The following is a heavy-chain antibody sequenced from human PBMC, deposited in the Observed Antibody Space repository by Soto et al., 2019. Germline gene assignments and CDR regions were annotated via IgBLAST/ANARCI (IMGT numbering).Heavy chain of an antibody. V-gene: IGHV3-23*01. J-gene: IGHJ4*02. CDR3: AKPLGYSSSSEGPFGY. Sequence: EVQLLESGGGLVQPGGSLRLSCAASGFTFSSYAMSWVRQAPGKGLEWVSAISGSGGSTYYADSVKGRFTISRDNSKNTLYLQMNSLRDEDTAVYYCAKPLGYSSSSEGPFGYWGQGTLVTVSS. D-gene: IGHD6-13*01. CDR1: GFTFSSYA. CDR2: ISGSGGST.